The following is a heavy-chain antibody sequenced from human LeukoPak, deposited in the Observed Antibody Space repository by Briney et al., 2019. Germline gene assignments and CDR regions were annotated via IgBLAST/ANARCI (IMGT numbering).Heavy chain of an antibody. J-gene: IGHJ4*02. Sequence: PGGSLRLSCAASGFTVSSSFMGWVRQAPGKGLEWVSVIYGGGDIYYVDSVKGRFTISRDNSKNTLYLQMNSLRAEETAVYYCAWGRGTRNGYVDQWGQGTLVTVSS. CDR1: GFTVSSSF. CDR3: AWGRGTRNGYVDQ. D-gene: IGHD1-14*01. V-gene: IGHV3-53*01. CDR2: IYGGGDI.